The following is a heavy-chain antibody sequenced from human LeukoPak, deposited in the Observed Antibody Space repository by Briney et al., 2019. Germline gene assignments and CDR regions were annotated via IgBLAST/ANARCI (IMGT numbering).Heavy chain of an antibody. V-gene: IGHV3-33*08. Sequence: GGSLRLSCAASGFTFSSYGMHWVRQAPGKGLEWVALIWYDGSNKYYADSVKDRFTISRDNYKNTLYLQMNSLRAEDTAVYYCARDQGCTSTDCYSLFFHYWGQGTLVTVSS. J-gene: IGHJ4*02. CDR3: ARDQGCTSTDCYSLFFHY. CDR1: GFTFSSYG. CDR2: IWYDGSNK. D-gene: IGHD2-2*01.